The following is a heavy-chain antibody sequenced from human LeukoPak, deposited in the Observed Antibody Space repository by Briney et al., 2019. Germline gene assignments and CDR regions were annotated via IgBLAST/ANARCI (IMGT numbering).Heavy chain of an antibody. CDR3: ARATARRWLRFTQLLAIDY. CDR1: GGSISSSSYY. Sequence: SETLSLTCTVSGGSISSSSYYWGWIRQPPGKGLEWIGSIYYSGSTYYNPSLKSRVTISVDTSKNQFSLKLSSVTAADTAVYYCARATARRWLRFTQLLAIDYWGQGTLVTVSS. V-gene: IGHV4-39*01. J-gene: IGHJ4*02. CDR2: IYYSGST. D-gene: IGHD5-12*01.